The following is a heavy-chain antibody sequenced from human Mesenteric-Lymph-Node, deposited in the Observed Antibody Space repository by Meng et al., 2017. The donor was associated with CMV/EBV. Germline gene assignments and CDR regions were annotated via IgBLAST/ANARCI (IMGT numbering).Heavy chain of an antibody. V-gene: IGHV3-7*01. CDR1: GFSFSGHW. J-gene: IGHJ6*02. D-gene: IGHD5-24*01. CDR3: AKDSGDGYNWSYYGMDV. Sequence: GESLKISCVVSGFSFSGHWMNWVRQAPGKGLEWVANINQDGSEKYFVDSVKGRFTISRDNAKNSLYLQMNSLRAEDTAVYYCAKDSGDGYNWSYYGMDVWGQGTTVTVSS. CDR2: INQDGSEK.